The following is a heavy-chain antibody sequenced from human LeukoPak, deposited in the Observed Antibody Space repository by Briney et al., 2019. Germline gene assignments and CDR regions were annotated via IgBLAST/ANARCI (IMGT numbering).Heavy chain of an antibody. CDR2: ISSSGSII. J-gene: IGHJ5*02. CDR3: AREHSSVVNWFDP. CDR1: GFTFSTYT. Sequence: GGSLRLSCVGSGFTFSTYTMNWVRQPPGKGLEWVSYISSSGSIIYYADSVKGRFSISRDNARNSLYLQMNSLRAEDTAVYYCAREHSSVVNWFDPWAREPWSPSPQ. V-gene: IGHV3-48*01. D-gene: IGHD2-15*01.